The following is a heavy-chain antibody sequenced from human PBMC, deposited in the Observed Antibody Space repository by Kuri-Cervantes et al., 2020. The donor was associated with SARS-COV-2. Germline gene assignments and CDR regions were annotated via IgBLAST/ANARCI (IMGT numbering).Heavy chain of an antibody. Sequence: SETLSLTCYVSGFSYHWGWIRQSPGKGLEWIGSISHSGSTYYSPSLKSRVTISADTSNNQFSLTMRSVAAADTAVYYCARELGVPAATYFDYWGQGTLVTVSS. CDR3: ARELGVPAATYFDY. V-gene: IGHV4-38-2*02. D-gene: IGHD2-2*01. J-gene: IGHJ4*02. CDR1: GFSYH. CDR2: ISHSGST.